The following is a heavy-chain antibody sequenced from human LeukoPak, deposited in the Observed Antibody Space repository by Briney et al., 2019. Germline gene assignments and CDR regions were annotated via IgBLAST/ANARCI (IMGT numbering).Heavy chain of an antibody. CDR3: ARVVATTRGAFDI. Sequence: ASVKVSCKASGYTFTGYYIHWVRPAPGQGLEWMGWINPNSGGTNYAQKFQGRVTMTRDTSISTAYMELSRLRSDDTAVYYCARVVATTRGAFDIWGQGTMVTVSS. CDR2: INPNSGGT. V-gene: IGHV1-2*02. J-gene: IGHJ3*02. CDR1: GYTFTGYY. D-gene: IGHD5-12*01.